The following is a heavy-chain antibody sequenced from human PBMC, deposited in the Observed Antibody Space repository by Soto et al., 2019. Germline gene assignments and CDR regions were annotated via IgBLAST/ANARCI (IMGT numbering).Heavy chain of an antibody. Sequence: LRLSCTASGFTFSRHAMTWVRQAPGKGLEWVSGLSDSGGSIYYADSVKGRFTISRDNSMNTLYLQMNTLRAEDTAIYYCAKVSSSWYGGFFDLWGQGTLVPGSS. V-gene: IGHV3-23*01. CDR1: GFTFSRHA. J-gene: IGHJ4*02. D-gene: IGHD6-13*01. CDR3: AKVSSSWYGGFFDL. CDR2: LSDSGGSI.